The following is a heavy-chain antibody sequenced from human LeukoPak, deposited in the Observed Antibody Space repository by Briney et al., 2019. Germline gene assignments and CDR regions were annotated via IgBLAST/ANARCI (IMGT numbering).Heavy chain of an antibody. CDR1: GFTFSSYA. J-gene: IGHJ4*02. CDR2: ISGSGGST. V-gene: IGHV3-23*01. Sequence: GGSLRLSCAASGFTFSSYAMSWVRQAPGKGLEWVSAISGSGGSTYYADSVKGRFTISRDNSKNTLYPQMNSLRAEDTAVYYCASHAYYDFWSGYSGAVGYYFDYWGQGTLVTVSS. D-gene: IGHD3-3*01. CDR3: ASHAYYDFWSGYSGAVGYYFDY.